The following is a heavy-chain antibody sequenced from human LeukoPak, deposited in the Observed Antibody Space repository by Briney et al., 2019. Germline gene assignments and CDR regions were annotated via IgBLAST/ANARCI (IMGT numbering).Heavy chain of an antibody. D-gene: IGHD3-10*01. Sequence: GGSLRLSCAASGFTFSSYAMHWVRQAPGKGLEWVAVISYDGSNKYYADSVKGRFTISRDNSKNTLYLQMNSLRAEDTAVYYCARDKMGKRITMVRGVTINWFDPWGQGTLVTVFS. J-gene: IGHJ5*02. CDR2: ISYDGSNK. CDR1: GFTFSSYA. CDR3: ARDKMGKRITMVRGVTINWFDP. V-gene: IGHV3-30*04.